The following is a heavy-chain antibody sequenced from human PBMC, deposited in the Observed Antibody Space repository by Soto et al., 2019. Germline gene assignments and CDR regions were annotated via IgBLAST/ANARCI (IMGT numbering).Heavy chain of an antibody. J-gene: IGHJ4*02. D-gene: IGHD6-19*01. CDR1: GFSLSTSGVG. CDR3: AHRPSGWFLFDY. V-gene: IGHV2-5*01. Sequence: QITLKESGPTLVKPTQTLTLTCTFSGFSLSTSGVGVGWIRQSPGKALQWLALIYWNGDKRYNPSLKTGLTITKDSSKYQVVLTLTNMDPVDTATYYCAHRPSGWFLFDYWGQGTLVTVSS. CDR2: IYWNGDK.